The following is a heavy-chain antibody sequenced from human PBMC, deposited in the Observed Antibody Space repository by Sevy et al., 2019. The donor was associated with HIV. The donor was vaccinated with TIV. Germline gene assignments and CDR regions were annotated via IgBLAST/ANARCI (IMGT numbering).Heavy chain of an antibody. CDR2: INPNSGGT. Sequence: ASVKVSCKASGYSFTGYYMDWVRQAPGQGLEWMGRINPNSGGTNYAQKFQGRVTMTRDTSISTAYMELSRLRSDDTAVYYCARGRGVSSSGWSDPYYFDYWGQGTLVTVSS. D-gene: IGHD6-19*01. J-gene: IGHJ4*02. CDR3: ARGRGVSSSGWSDPYYFDY. CDR1: GYSFTGYY. V-gene: IGHV1-2*06.